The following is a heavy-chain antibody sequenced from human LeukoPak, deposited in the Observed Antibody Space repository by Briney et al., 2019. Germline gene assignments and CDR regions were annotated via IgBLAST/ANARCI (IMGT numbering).Heavy chain of an antibody. CDR1: GGTFSSYA. Sequence: SVKVSCKASGGTFSSYAISWVRQAPGQGLEWMGRIIPILGIANYAQKFQGRVTITADKSTSTAYMELSSLRSEDTAVYYCARDSMAAAGLFDYWGQGTLVTVSS. CDR3: ARDSMAAAGLFDY. V-gene: IGHV1-69*04. D-gene: IGHD6-13*01. CDR2: IIPILGIA. J-gene: IGHJ4*02.